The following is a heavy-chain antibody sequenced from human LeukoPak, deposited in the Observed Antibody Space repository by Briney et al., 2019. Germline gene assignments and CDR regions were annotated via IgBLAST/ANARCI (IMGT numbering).Heavy chain of an antibody. V-gene: IGHV4-59*01. CDR3: AREETNYYDSSGYYPDAFDI. J-gene: IGHJ3*02. CDR1: GGSISSYY. Sequence: SETLSLTCTVSGGSISSYYWSWIRQPPGKGLEWIGYIYYSGSPNYNPSLKSRVTISVDTSKNQFSLKLSSVTAADTAVYYCAREETNYYDSSGYYPDAFDIWGQGTMVTVSS. CDR2: IYYSGSP. D-gene: IGHD3-22*01.